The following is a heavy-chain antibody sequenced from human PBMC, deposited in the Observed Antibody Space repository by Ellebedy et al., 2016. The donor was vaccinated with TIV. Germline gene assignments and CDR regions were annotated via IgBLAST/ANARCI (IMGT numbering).Heavy chain of an antibody. V-gene: IGHV2-5*02. CDR1: GFPLTISGVG. CDR3: AHARGADFDY. Sequence: SGPTLVKPTQTLTLTCTFSGFPLTISGVGVGWIRQPPGKALEWLALIYWDDSNRYSPSLKTRLTVTKDTSKNQVVLTMTNMGPVDTATYYCAHARGADFDYWGQGTLVTVSS. CDR2: IYWDDSN. J-gene: IGHJ4*02.